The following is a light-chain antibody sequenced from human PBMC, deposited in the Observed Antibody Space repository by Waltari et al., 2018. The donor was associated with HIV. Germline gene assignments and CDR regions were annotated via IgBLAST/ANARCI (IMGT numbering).Light chain of an antibody. CDR3: QQYNNWPPNT. J-gene: IGKJ4*01. CDR2: GAS. V-gene: IGKV3-15*01. CDR1: QSVSTN. Sequence: EIVMPQSPATLSVSPGERATLSCRASQSVSTNLAWYQQKPGQAPRLLIYGASTRATGLPARFSGSGSGTEFSLTISSLQSEDFAVYYCQQYNNWPPNTFGGGTKVEIK.